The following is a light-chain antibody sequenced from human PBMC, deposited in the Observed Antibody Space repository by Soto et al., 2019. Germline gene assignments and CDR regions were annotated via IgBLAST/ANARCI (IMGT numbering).Light chain of an antibody. J-gene: IGLJ1*01. V-gene: IGLV2-14*01. CDR3: SSYTSSSTLDV. CDR2: DVS. CDR1: SSDVGGYNY. Sequence: QSALTQPASVSGSPGQSITISCTGTSSDVGGYNYVSWYQQHPGKAPKLMIYDVSNRPSGVSNRFSGSKSGNTASLTISGLQAEDYAGYYCSSYTSSSTLDVSGTGTKVTVL.